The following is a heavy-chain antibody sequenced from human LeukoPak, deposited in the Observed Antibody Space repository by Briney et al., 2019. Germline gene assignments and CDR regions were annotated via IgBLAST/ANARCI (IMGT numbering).Heavy chain of an antibody. CDR2: INPNSGGT. CDR1: GYTFTGYY. Sequence: GASVKVSCKASGYTFTGYYMHWVRQAPGQGLEWMGWINPNSGGTNYAQKFQGRVTMTRDTSISTAYMELGRLRSDDTAVYYCARMDTAMVSGGYWGQGTLVTVSS. J-gene: IGHJ4*02. CDR3: ARMDTAMVSGGY. D-gene: IGHD5-18*01. V-gene: IGHV1-2*02.